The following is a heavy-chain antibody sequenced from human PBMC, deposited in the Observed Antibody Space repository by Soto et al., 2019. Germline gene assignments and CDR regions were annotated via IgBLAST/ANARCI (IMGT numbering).Heavy chain of an antibody. V-gene: IGHV3-23*01. J-gene: IGHJ4*02. CDR1: GFTFSSYA. CDR3: AKDVHYYDSSGYYEYYFDY. D-gene: IGHD3-22*01. Sequence: GGSLRLSCAASGFTFSSYAMSWVRQAPGKGLEWVSAISGSGGSTYYADSVKGRFTISRDNSKNTLYLQMNSLRAEDTAVYYCAKDVHYYDSSGYYEYYFDYWGQGTLVTVSS. CDR2: ISGSGGST.